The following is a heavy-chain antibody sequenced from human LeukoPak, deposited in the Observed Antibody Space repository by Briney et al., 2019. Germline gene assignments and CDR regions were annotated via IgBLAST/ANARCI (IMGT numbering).Heavy chain of an antibody. J-gene: IGHJ4*02. CDR2: ISSSSSTI. D-gene: IGHD6-19*01. CDR3: AKDSNGWYQRGSNYFDY. CDR1: GFTFSSHS. V-gene: IGHV3-48*01. Sequence: GGSLRLSCAASGFTFSSHSMNWVRQAPGKGLEWVSYISSSSSTIYYADSVKGRFTISRDNAKNTLYLQMNSLRAEDTAEYYCAKDSNGWYQRGSNYFDYWGQGTLVTVSS.